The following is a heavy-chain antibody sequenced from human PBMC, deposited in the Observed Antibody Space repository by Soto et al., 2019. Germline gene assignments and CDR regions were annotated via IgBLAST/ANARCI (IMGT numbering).Heavy chain of an antibody. Sequence: QITLKESGPTLVKPTQTLTLTCTFSGFSLSTGGVGVGWIRQPPGEALEWLALIYWDDDKRYRPSLESRLTIATDTSTHRVFLSMTNMDPVDTATYYCAHSRCGGECLQSYSSHYYYGMDVWGQGTTVTVSS. CDR2: IYWDDDK. J-gene: IGHJ6*02. CDR3: AHSRCGGECLQSYSSHYYYGMDV. D-gene: IGHD2-21*01. CDR1: GFSLSTGGVG. V-gene: IGHV2-5*02.